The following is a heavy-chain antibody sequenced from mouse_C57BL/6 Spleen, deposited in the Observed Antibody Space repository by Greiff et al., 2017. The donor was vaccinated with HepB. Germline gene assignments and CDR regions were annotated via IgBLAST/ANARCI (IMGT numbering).Heavy chain of an antibody. Sequence: EVKVVESGGGLVKPGGSLKLSCAASGFTFSSYAMSWVRQTPEKRLEWVATISDGGSYTYYPDNVKGRFTISRDNAKNNLYLQMSHLKSEDTAMYYCAREKLGEGFDYWGQGTTLTVSS. J-gene: IGHJ2*01. D-gene: IGHD4-1*01. CDR3: AREKLGEGFDY. V-gene: IGHV5-4*01. CDR2: ISDGGSYT. CDR1: GFTFSSYA.